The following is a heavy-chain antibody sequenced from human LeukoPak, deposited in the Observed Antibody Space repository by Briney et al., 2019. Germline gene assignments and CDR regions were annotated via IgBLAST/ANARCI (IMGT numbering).Heavy chain of an antibody. CDR2: ISSSSSYI. CDR3: ARVMYSSGWSFDY. V-gene: IGHV3-21*01. Sequence: PGGSLRLSCAASGFTFSSYSMNWVRQAPGKGLEWVSSISSSSSYIYYADSVKGRFTISRDNAKNSLYLQMNSLRAEDTAVYYCARVMYSSGWSFDYWGQGTLVTVPS. D-gene: IGHD6-19*01. J-gene: IGHJ4*02. CDR1: GFTFSSYS.